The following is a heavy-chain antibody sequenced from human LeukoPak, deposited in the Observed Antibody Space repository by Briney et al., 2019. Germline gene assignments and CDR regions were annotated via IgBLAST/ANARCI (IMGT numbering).Heavy chain of an antibody. D-gene: IGHD3-10*01. CDR3: AHGLSGVGFNY. CDR1: GDSVSSQSGA. V-gene: IGHV6-1*01. J-gene: IGHJ4*02. Sequence: SQTLSLTCAICGDSVSSQSGAWNWIRQSPARGLEWLGRTYYRSKWYYEYAVSLKSRVTMIPDTSKNQFFLQLSSVTPEDTAVYYCAHGLSGVGFNYWGQGTLVTVSS. CDR2: TYYRSKWYY.